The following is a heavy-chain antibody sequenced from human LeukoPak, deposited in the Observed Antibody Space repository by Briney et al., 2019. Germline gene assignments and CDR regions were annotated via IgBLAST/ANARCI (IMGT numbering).Heavy chain of an antibody. V-gene: IGHV1-18*04. CDR3: ARVGIYGDYLERGLIDY. D-gene: IGHD4-17*01. CDR2: ISAYNGNT. CDR1: GYTFTGYY. Sequence: ASVKVSCKASGYTFTGYYMHWVRQAPGQGLEWMGWISAYNGNTNYAQKLQGRVTMTTDTSTSTAYMELRSLRSDDTAVYYCARVGIYGDYLERGLIDYWGQGTLVTVSS. J-gene: IGHJ4*02.